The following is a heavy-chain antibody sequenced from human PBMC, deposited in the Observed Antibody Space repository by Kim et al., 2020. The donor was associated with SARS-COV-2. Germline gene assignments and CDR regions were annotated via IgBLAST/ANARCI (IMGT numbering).Heavy chain of an antibody. Sequence: STNYNPSLKSRVTISVDTSKNQFSLKLSSVTAADTAVYYCAREAYGGNDYWGQGTLVTVSS. D-gene: IGHD4-17*01. V-gene: IGHV4-59*01. CDR3: AREAYGGNDY. CDR2: ST. J-gene: IGHJ4*02.